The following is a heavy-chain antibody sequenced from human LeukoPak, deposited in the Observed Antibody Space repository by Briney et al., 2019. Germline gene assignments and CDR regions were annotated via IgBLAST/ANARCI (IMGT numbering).Heavy chain of an antibody. CDR2: IFYSGST. Sequence: PSETLSLTCSVSGGSIRNYYWSWIRQPPGKGLEWIGYIFYSGSTNNNPSLKSRVTISVDTSKNQFSLKLSSVTAADTAVYYCARGGSSGYDPFDYWGREPWSPSPQ. CDR3: ARGGSSGYDPFDY. J-gene: IGHJ4*02. CDR1: GGSIRNYY. V-gene: IGHV4-59*01. D-gene: IGHD5-12*01.